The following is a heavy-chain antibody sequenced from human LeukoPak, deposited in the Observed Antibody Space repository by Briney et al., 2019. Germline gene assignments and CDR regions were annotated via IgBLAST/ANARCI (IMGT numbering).Heavy chain of an antibody. J-gene: IGHJ4*02. Sequence: GGSLRLSCAASGFTFTGYGMHWVRQAPGQGLEWVAFISYDGTDKNYADSVNGRFTISRGNSKSTLYLQMNSLRAEDTAVYYCAKDPYDSSGFYFDYWGQGTLVTVSS. CDR1: GFTFTGYG. D-gene: IGHD3-22*01. CDR3: AKDPYDSSGFYFDY. V-gene: IGHV3-30*18. CDR2: ISYDGTDK.